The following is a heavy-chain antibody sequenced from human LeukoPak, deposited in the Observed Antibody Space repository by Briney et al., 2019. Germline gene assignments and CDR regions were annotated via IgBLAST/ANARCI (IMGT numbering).Heavy chain of an antibody. CDR3: ARDKEYYYDSSVAFDY. Sequence: PGRSLRLSCAASGFTFSSYWMSWVRQAPGKGLEWVANIKQDGSEKYYVDSVKGRFTISRDNAKNSLYLQMNSLRAEDTAVYYCARDKEYYYDSSVAFDYWGQGTLVTVSS. J-gene: IGHJ4*02. D-gene: IGHD3-22*01. CDR2: IKQDGSEK. V-gene: IGHV3-7*01. CDR1: GFTFSSYW.